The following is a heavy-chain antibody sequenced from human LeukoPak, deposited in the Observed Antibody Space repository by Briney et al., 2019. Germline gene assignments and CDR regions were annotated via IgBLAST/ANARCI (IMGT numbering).Heavy chain of an antibody. Sequence: GGSLRLSCEASGFSFSSHAMHWVRQAPGKGLEWVSSITSTRSDIYYADSVKGRFTISRDNARNSLFLKMNSLRAEDTAVYYCARVLVATTLASENWLDPWGQGTLVTVSS. D-gene: IGHD5-12*01. CDR3: ARVLVATTLASENWLDP. V-gene: IGHV3-21*01. CDR2: ITSTRSDI. J-gene: IGHJ5*02. CDR1: GFSFSSHA.